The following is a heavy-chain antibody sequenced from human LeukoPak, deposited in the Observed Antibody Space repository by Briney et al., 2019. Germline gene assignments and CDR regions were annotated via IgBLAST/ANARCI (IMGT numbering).Heavy chain of an antibody. CDR2: IIPIFGTA. D-gene: IGHD5-18*01. CDR1: GGTFSSYA. J-gene: IGHJ4*02. CDR3: KIGDTDYYFDY. V-gene: IGHV1-69*01. Sequence: GASVKVSCKASGGTFSSYAISWVRQAPGQGLEWMGGIIPIFGTANYAQKFQGRVTITADESTSTAYMELSSLRSEDTAVYYCKIGDTDYYFDYWGQGTLVTVSS.